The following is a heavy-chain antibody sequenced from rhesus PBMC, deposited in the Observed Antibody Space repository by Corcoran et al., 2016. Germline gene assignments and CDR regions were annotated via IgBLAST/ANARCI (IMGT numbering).Heavy chain of an antibody. Sequence: EVQLVQSGAEVKKPGASVKISCKASGYTFTDSYLHWVRQAPGKGLERMGRLDPGDGDAIPAQKFQDRATVTADTSTDTAYMELSSLRSEDTAVYYCATVAAPASFDYWGQGVLVTVSS. CDR3: ATVAAPASFDY. D-gene: IGHD4-29*01. CDR1: GYTFTDSY. J-gene: IGHJ4*01. V-gene: IGHV1-111*02. CDR2: LDPGDGDA.